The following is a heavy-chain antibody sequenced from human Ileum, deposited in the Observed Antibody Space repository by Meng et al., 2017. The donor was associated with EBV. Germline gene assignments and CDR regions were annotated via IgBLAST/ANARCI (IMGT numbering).Heavy chain of an antibody. J-gene: IGHJ4*02. CDR2: IYYRGNT. CDR3: ASAYDYGDYEAFAY. CDR1: GGSISTGNFY. V-gene: IGHV4-39*07. Sequence: QHQLQEPVPGLAKPSETLSLPFPVSGGSISTGNFYWGWIRQSPGKALECIGTIYYRGNTFYNPSLKSRLTISIDTSKNEFSLTLRSVTAADTALYYCASAYDYGDYEAFAYWGPGSLVTVSS. D-gene: IGHD4-17*01.